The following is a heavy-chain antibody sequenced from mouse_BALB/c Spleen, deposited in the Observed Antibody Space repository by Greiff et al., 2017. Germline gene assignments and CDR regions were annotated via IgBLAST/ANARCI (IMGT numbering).Heavy chain of an antibody. J-gene: IGHJ1*01. CDR1: GFTFSSYT. V-gene: IGHV5-9*03. D-gene: IGHD2-4*01. Sequence: EVMLVESGGGLVKPGGSLKLSCAASGFTFSSYTMSWVRQTPEKRLEWVATISSGGGNTYYPDSVKGRFTISRDNAKNNLYLQMSSLRSEDTALYYCARGMIKGYFDVWGAGTTVTVSS. CDR3: ARGMIKGYFDV. CDR2: ISSGGGNT.